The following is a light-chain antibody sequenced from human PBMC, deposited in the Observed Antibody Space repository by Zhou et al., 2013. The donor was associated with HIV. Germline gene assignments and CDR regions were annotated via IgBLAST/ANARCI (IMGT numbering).Light chain of an antibody. V-gene: IGKV1-NL1*01. Sequence: IQLTQSPSSLSASIGDRVTITCRASQGIKNSLAWYQQKPGKAPKLLLYAASRLEIGVPSRFSGSVSGTDYTLTISSLQPEDFATYYCQQYYGTSSPPTFGPGTKVDLK. J-gene: IGKJ3*01. CDR3: QQYYGTSSPPT. CDR1: QGIKNS. CDR2: AAS.